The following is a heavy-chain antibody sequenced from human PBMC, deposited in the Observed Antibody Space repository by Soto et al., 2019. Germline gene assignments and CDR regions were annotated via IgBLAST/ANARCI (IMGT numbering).Heavy chain of an antibody. CDR3: ALLGVFDY. CDR1: GFTFSSYG. CDR2: ISYDGSNK. J-gene: IGHJ4*02. Sequence: ESGGGVVQPGRSLRLSCAASGFTFSSYGMHWVRQAPGKGLEWVAVISYDGSNKYYADSVKGRFTISRDNSKNTLYLQMNSLRAEDTAVYYCALLGVFDYWGQGTLVTVSS. D-gene: IGHD3-10*01. V-gene: IGHV3-30*03.